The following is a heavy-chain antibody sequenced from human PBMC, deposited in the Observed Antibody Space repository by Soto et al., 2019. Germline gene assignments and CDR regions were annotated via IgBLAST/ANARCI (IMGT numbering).Heavy chain of an antibody. D-gene: IGHD2-15*01. CDR2: IYYGGTT. V-gene: IGHV4-38-2*01. CDR1: GEPMTGGYY. Sequence: SETLSLTCDVSGEPMTGGYYWGWIRQSPGKGLEWIGSIYYGGTTYYNPSLRSRLAISIDTSKNQFSLRLSSVTAADTALYYCARGWYYFDVWGQGSLVTVSS. J-gene: IGHJ4*02. CDR3: ARGWYYFDV.